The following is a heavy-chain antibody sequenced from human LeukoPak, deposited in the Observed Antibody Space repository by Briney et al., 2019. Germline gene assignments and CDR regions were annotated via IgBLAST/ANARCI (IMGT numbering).Heavy chain of an antibody. J-gene: IGHJ4*02. CDR3: ARPGEVYYYDSSGYPAHYFDY. V-gene: IGHV4-39*01. D-gene: IGHD3-22*01. Sequence: PSETLSPTCSVPGGSIYNSAYHWGWHPQPPGKGLEWIGSIYYSGSTHYNPSLNSRVTISVDTSKNQFSLKLSSVTAAYSAVYYCARPGEVYYYDSSGYPAHYFDYWGQGTLVTVSS. CDR2: IYYSGST. CDR1: GGSIYNSAYH.